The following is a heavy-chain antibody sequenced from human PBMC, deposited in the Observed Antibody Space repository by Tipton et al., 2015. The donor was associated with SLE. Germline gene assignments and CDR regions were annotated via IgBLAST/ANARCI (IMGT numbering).Heavy chain of an antibody. CDR2: IYYSGST. Sequence: TLSLTCTVSGNSISSYYWSWIRQPPGKGLEWIGYIYYSGSTNHNPSLKSRVTISVDTSKNQFSLKLSSVTAADTAVYYCAREIFGVALYWGQGTLVTVSS. D-gene: IGHD3-3*01. CDR1: GNSISSYY. CDR3: AREIFGVALY. J-gene: IGHJ4*02. V-gene: IGHV4-59*01.